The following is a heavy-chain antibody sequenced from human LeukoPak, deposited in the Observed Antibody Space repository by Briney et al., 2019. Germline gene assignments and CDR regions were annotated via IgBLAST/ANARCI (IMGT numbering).Heavy chain of an antibody. D-gene: IGHD2-2*02. Sequence: SETLSLTCAVYGGSFSGYYWSWIRQPPGKGLEWMGEINHSGSTNYNPSLKSRVTISVDTSKNQFSLKLSSVTAADTAVYYCARDSVVVPAAISPNWFDPWGQGTLVTVSS. CDR3: ARDSVVVPAAISPNWFDP. J-gene: IGHJ5*02. CDR1: GGSFSGYY. V-gene: IGHV4-34*01. CDR2: INHSGST.